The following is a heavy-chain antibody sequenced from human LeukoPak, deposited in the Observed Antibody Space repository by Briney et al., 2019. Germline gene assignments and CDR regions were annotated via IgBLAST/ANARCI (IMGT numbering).Heavy chain of an antibody. CDR1: GYSFTNYW. V-gene: IGHV1-2*02. J-gene: IGHJ3*02. CDR3: ARAKWADSFEI. D-gene: IGHD1-26*01. CDR2: INPNIGDT. Sequence: GESLKISCKGSGYSFTNYWITWVRQAPGQGPEWMGWINPNIGDTKYAEKFQGRVTMTRDTSIRTAYMELTSLTSDDTAVYYCARAKWADSFEIWGQGTMVTVSS.